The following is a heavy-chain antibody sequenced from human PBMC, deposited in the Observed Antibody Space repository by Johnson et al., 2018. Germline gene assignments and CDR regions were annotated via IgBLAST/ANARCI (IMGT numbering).Heavy chain of an antibody. CDR1: GFTFNTYG. V-gene: IGHV3-33*05. J-gene: IGHJ4*02. CDR3: ARDLGRGRYFAS. Sequence: QVQLVESGGGVVQAGKSLRVSCAASGFTFNTYGMHWVRQTPGKGLEWVGLISHDGSSTSHADSVKGRFTIYRDNSKNTLYLAMNTLRGEDTAVYYCARDLGRGRYFASWGQGTLVTVSA. D-gene: IGHD3-10*01. CDR2: ISHDGSST.